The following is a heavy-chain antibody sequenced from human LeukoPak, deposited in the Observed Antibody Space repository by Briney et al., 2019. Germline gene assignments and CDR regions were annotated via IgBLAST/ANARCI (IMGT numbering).Heavy chain of an antibody. J-gene: IGHJ4*02. Sequence: GGSLRLSCAASGFTFSRYSMNWVRQAPGKGLEWVSYISVSSSTIYYADSVKGRFTISRDNAKNSLHLQMNSLRAKDTAVYYCARDLNFWSGFPNVYFDYWAREAWSPSPQ. D-gene: IGHD3-3*01. V-gene: IGHV3-48*01. CDR1: GFTFSRYS. CDR2: ISVSSSTI. CDR3: ARDLNFWSGFPNVYFDY.